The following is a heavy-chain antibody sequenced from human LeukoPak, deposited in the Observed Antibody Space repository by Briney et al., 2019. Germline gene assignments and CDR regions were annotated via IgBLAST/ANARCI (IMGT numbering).Heavy chain of an antibody. D-gene: IGHD5-12*01. Sequence: PGGSLRLSCVASGFTFGNFALVWVRQASGKGLEWVSVIGSGGGGIEYSESVKGRFTTSRDNAKNSLYLQMNSLRAEDTALYYCAKADHSGYDSDPFYGMDVWGQGTTVTVSS. CDR3: AKADHSGYDSDPFYGMDV. CDR1: GFTFGNFA. V-gene: IGHV3-20*04. CDR2: IGSGGGGI. J-gene: IGHJ6*02.